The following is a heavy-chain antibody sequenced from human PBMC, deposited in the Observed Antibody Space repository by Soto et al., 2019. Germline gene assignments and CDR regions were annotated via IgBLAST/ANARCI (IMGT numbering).Heavy chain of an antibody. J-gene: IGHJ4*02. CDR3: ASPKQLVRGYFDY. Sequence: PGGSLRLSCAASGFTFDDYAMHWVRRAPGKGLEWVSGISWNSGSIGYADSVKGRFTISRDNAKNSLYLQMNSLRAEDTALYYCASPKQLVRGYFDYWGQGTLVTVSS. D-gene: IGHD6-13*01. CDR2: ISWNSGSI. CDR1: GFTFDDYA. V-gene: IGHV3-9*01.